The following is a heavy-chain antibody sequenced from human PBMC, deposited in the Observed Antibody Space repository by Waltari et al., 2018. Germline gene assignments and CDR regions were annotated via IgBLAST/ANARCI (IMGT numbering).Heavy chain of an antibody. CDR3: ARDYYDFWSGYYTNYYYGMDV. CDR1: GFTFSSYA. CDR2: ISYDGSNK. D-gene: IGHD3-3*01. V-gene: IGHV3-30*16. J-gene: IGHJ6*02. Sequence: QVQLVESGGGVVQPGRSLRLSCAASGFTFSSYAMHWVRQATGKGLEWVAVISYDGSNKYYADSVKGRFTISRDNSKNTLYLQMNSLRAEDTAVYYCARDYYDFWSGYYTNYYYGMDVWGQGTTVTVSS.